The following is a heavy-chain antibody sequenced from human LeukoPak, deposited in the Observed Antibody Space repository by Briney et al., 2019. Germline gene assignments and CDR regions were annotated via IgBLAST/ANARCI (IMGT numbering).Heavy chain of an antibody. V-gene: IGHV3-23*01. J-gene: IGHJ6*02. CDR2: ISGSGIST. Sequence: GGSLRLSCAASGFTFSSYAMSWVRQAPGKGLEWVSAISGSGISTYYADSVKGRFTISRDNAKNSLYLQMNSLRAEDTAVYYCARDMGQYSSGWYVYYGMDVWGQGTTVTVSS. CDR3: ARDMGQYSSGWYVYYGMDV. CDR1: GFTFSSYA. D-gene: IGHD6-19*01.